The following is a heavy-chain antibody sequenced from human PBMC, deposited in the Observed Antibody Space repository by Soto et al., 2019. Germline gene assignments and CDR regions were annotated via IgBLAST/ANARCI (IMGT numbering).Heavy chain of an antibody. CDR1: GFTFSYG. CDR2: ISYDSSNK. CDR3: AKLVIGYCSGNTCDEY. V-gene: IGHV3-30*18. J-gene: IGHJ4*02. D-gene: IGHD2-15*01. Sequence: VQLLESGGGLIQPGGSLRLSCAASGFTFSYGIHWLRQAPGKGLEWVAYISYDSSNKFYGDSVKGRFTISRDNSKNTQCLQMNSLRAEDTAVYYCAKLVIGYCSGNTCDEYWGQGTLVAVSS.